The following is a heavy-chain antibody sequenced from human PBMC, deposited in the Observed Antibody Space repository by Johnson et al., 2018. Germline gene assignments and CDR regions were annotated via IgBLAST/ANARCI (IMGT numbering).Heavy chain of an antibody. CDR2: IIPIFGTA. CDR1: GGTFSSYA. V-gene: IGHV1-69*01. J-gene: IGHJ6*02. D-gene: IGHD4-11*01. Sequence: QVQLQESGAEVKKSGSSVKVSCKASGGTFSSYAISWVRQAPGQGLEWMGGIIPIFGTANYAQKFQGRVTITADESTSTAYMELSSLRSEDTAVYYCARDRSSNYYYYYGRDVWGQGTTVTVSS. CDR3: ARDRSSNYYYYYGRDV.